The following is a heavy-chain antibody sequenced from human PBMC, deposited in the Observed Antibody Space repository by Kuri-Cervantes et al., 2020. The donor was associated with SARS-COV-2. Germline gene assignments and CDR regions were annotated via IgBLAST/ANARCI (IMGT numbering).Heavy chain of an antibody. Sequence: ASVKVSCKAFGNTFSSYAISWVRQAPGQGLEWMGWINTNTGNPTYAQGFTGRFVFSLDTSVGTAYLQISSLKAEDTAVYYCARGHSSSWSPYYYYYMDVWGKGTTVTVSS. J-gene: IGHJ6*03. D-gene: IGHD6-13*01. V-gene: IGHV7-4-1*02. CDR2: INTNTGNP. CDR3: ARGHSSSWSPYYYYYMDV. CDR1: GNTFSSYA.